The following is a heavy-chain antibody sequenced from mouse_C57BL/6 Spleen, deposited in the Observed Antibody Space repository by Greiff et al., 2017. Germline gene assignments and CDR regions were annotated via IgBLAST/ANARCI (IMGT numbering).Heavy chain of an antibody. CDR2: FYPGSGSI. CDR3: ARHEDGADGYYNYAMDY. V-gene: IGHV1-62-2*01. D-gene: IGHD2-3*01. Sequence: VQLQQSGAELVKPGASVKLSCKASGYTFTEYTIHWVKQRSGQGLEWIGWFYPGSGSIKYNEKFKDKATLTADKSSSTVYMELSRLTSEDSAVYFCARHEDGADGYYNYAMDYWGQGTSVTVSS. CDR1: GYTFTEYT. J-gene: IGHJ4*01.